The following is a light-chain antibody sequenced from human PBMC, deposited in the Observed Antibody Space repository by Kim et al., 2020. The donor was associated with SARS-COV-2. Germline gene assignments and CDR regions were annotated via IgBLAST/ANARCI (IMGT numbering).Light chain of an antibody. CDR2: QDS. V-gene: IGLV3-1*01. J-gene: IGLJ1*01. CDR3: QAWDSSTYV. Sequence: SVSPGQTASITCSGDKLGDKYVCWYQQKPGQSPVVVIYQDSKRPSGIPERFSGSNSGNTATLTISGTQAMDEADYYCQAWDSSTYVFGTGTKVTVL. CDR1: KLGDKY.